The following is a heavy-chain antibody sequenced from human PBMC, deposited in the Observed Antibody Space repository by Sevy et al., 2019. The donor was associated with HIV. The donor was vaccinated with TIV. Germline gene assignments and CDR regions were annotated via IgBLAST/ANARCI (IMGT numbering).Heavy chain of an antibody. D-gene: IGHD1-1*01. CDR3: ARDSTTRPRVLDY. Sequence: SETLSLTCSVSGDSISSYFWTWVRQSPGKGLEWIGNVYFTGNTDYSPSLTSRVTLPLDTSKSQISLTLKSVTAADTAIYFCARDSTTRPRVLDYWGQGTLVTVSS. CDR1: GDSISSYF. V-gene: IGHV4-59*01. CDR2: VYFTGNT. J-gene: IGHJ4*02.